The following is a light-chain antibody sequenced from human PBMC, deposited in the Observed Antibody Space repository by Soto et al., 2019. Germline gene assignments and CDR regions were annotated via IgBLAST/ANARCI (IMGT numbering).Light chain of an antibody. CDR2: DVS. CDR3: SSYAGSYTWV. Sequence: QSALTQPRSVSGSPGQSLTISCTGTSSDVGGYNYVSWYQQHPGKAPKLGIYDVSKRPSGVPDRFSGSKSGNTASLTISGLQAEDEADYYCSSYAGSYTWVFGGGTKLTVL. CDR1: SSDVGGYNY. V-gene: IGLV2-11*01. J-gene: IGLJ3*02.